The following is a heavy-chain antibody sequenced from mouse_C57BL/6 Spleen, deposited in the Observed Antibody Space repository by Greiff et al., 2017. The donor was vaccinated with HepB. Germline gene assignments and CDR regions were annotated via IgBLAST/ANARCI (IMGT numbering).Heavy chain of an antibody. D-gene: IGHD3-2*02. J-gene: IGHJ3*01. V-gene: IGHV1-82*01. Sequence: VKLMESGPELVKPGASVKISCKASGYAFSSSWMNWVKQRPGKGLEWIGRIYPGDGDTNYNGKFKGKATLTADKSSSTAYMQLSSLTSEDSAVYFCAAPTAQATTWFAYWGQGTLVTVSA. CDR1: GYAFSSSW. CDR2: IYPGDGDT. CDR3: AAPTAQATTWFAY.